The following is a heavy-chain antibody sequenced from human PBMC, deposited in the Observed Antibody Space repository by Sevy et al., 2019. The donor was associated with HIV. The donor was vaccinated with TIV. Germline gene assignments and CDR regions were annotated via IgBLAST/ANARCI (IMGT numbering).Heavy chain of an antibody. D-gene: IGHD3-16*02. CDR1: GDSISNSRYY. CDR2: VYYSGST. Sequence: SETLSLTCTVSGDSISNSRYYWGWIRQPPGKGLEWIGSVYYSGSTYYNPSLKSRVTLSIDTSKNQFLLKVNSVTATDTAVYYCANRPLTPLSPPDSWGQGTLVTVS. CDR3: ANRPLTPLSPPDS. V-gene: IGHV4-39*01. J-gene: IGHJ4*02.